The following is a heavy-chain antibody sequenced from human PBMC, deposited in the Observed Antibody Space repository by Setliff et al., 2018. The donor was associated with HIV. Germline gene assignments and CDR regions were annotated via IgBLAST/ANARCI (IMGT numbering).Heavy chain of an antibody. CDR1: GFTFNTYA. CDR2: IRGSGSST. J-gene: IGHJ5*02. D-gene: IGHD6-13*01. V-gene: IGHV3-23*01. Sequence: GGSLRLSCAASGFTFNTYAMNWVRQAPGKGLECVSGIRGSGSSTYYADSVKGRFTISRDNSKNTLYLEMNSLRVEDTAVYHCARSSSWYVEWFDPWGQGTLVTVSS. CDR3: ARSSSWYVEWFDP.